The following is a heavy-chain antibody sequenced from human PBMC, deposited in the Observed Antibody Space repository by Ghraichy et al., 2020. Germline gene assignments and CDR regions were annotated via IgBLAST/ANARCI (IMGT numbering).Heavy chain of an antibody. CDR1: GFTFSTYW. Sequence: GGSPRLSCAASGFTFSTYWMHWVRQAPGKGLVWVSRINSGGTITSYADSVKGRFTISRDNANNTLYLQVNSLRAEDTAVYYCTTGDYRHEYWGQGTLVTVSS. V-gene: IGHV3-74*01. CDR3: TTGDYRHEY. J-gene: IGHJ4*02. CDR2: INSGGTIT. D-gene: IGHD3-16*01.